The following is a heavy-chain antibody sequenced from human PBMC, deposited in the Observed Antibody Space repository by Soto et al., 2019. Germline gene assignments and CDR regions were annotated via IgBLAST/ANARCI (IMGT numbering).Heavy chain of an antibody. D-gene: IGHD6-19*01. CDR1: GVPIRSPTYS. CDR3: ARHDGFSSGWIFDY. Sequence: SVTLSLTCAFSGVPIRSPTYSCGLTCLPPWKILEWIVTIYYHGNTYSNPSLKSRVTISVDTSNNQLSLKLRSVTAADTAVYYCARHDGFSSGWIFDYWGHGTLVTVS. CDR2: IYYHGNT. J-gene: IGHJ4*01. V-gene: IGHV4-39*01.